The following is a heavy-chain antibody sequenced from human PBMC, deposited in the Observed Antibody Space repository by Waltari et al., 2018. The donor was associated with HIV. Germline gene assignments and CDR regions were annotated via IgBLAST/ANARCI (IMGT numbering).Heavy chain of an antibody. J-gene: IGHJ4*02. CDR3: ARRPSDFWSGYYPDDY. V-gene: IGHV4-39*01. CDR2: INYSGRT. Sequence: QLQLQESGPGLVKPSETLSLTCTVSGGSISSSSYYWGWIRQPPGKGLEWIGSINYSGRTNYNPSLKGRVTISVDTSKNQFSLKLSSVTAADTAVYYCARRPSDFWSGYYPDDYWGQGTLVTVSS. CDR1: GGSISSSSYY. D-gene: IGHD3-3*01.